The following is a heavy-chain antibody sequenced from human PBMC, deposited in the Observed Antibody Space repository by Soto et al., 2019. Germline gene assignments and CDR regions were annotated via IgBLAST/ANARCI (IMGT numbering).Heavy chain of an antibody. Sequence: PGASVKVSCKASGYTFTSYGISWVRQAPGQGLEWMGWISAYNGNTNYAQKLQGRVTMTTDTSTSTAYMELRSLRSDDTAVYYCARDWYEAYCSGGSCPEINDYWGQGTLVTVSS. V-gene: IGHV1-18*01. J-gene: IGHJ4*02. CDR1: GYTFTSYG. CDR2: ISAYNGNT. D-gene: IGHD2-15*01. CDR3: ARDWYEAYCSGGSCPEINDY.